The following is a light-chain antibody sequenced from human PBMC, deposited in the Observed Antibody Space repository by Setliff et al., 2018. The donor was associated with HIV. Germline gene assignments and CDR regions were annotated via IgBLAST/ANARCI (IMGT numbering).Light chain of an antibody. Sequence: QSALTQPRSVSGSPGQSVTISCTGTSSDVGDYKYVSWYQHHPGKVPKLMIYDVSKRPSGVPDRFSASKSGNTASLTISGLQPEDEADYYCSSYVSSNNNYVFGTGTKVTVL. V-gene: IGLV2-11*01. CDR3: SSYVSSNNNYV. J-gene: IGLJ1*01. CDR2: DVS. CDR1: SSDVGDYKY.